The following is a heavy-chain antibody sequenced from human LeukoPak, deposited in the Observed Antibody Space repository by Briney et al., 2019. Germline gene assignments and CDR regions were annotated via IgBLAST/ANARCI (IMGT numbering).Heavy chain of an antibody. D-gene: IGHD3-10*01. J-gene: IGHJ4*02. Sequence: PGRSLRLSCAASGFTFSSYGMHWVRQAPGKGLEWVAVIWYDGSNKYYADSVKGRFTISRDNSKNTLYLQMNSLRAEDTAVYYCARPLSYLGFGELFDYWGQGTLVTVSS. CDR2: IWYDGSNK. CDR1: GFTFSSYG. V-gene: IGHV3-33*01. CDR3: ARPLSYLGFGELFDY.